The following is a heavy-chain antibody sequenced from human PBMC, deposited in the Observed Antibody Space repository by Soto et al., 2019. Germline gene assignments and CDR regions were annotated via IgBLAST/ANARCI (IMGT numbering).Heavy chain of an antibody. V-gene: IGHV3-9*01. D-gene: IGHD1-26*01. CDR1: GFTFDDFA. Sequence: EVQLVESGGGLVQPGGSLRLSCTASGFTFDDFAMHWVRQAPGKGPEWVSGINWNSVTIIYADSVKGRFPISRDNAKNTSYLQRNSLGTGDSALFSCAVRKAGAAPFFASRGPGAVVTVPS. CDR2: INWNSVTI. CDR3: AVRKAGAAPFFAS. J-gene: IGHJ4*02.